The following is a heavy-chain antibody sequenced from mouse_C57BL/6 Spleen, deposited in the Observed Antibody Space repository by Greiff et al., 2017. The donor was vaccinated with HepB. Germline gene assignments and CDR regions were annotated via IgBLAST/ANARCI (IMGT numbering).Heavy chain of an antibody. V-gene: IGHV1-50*01. CDR1: GYTFTSYW. CDR2: IDPSDSYT. D-gene: IGHD1-1*01. Sequence: QVQLQQPGAELVKPGASVKLSCKASGYTFTSYWMQWVKQRPGQGLEWIGEIDPSDSYTNYNQKFKGKATLTVDTSSSTAYMQLSSLTSEDSAVYYCARHYYDSSYDAMDYWGKGTSVTVSS. CDR3: ARHYYDSSYDAMDY. J-gene: IGHJ4*01.